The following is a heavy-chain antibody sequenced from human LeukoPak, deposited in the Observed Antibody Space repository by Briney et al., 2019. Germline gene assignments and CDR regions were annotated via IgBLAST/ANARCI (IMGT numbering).Heavy chain of an antibody. CDR1: GGTFSSYA. CDR2: IIPIFGTA. CDR3: ARDHSSGLYYFDY. D-gene: IGHD6-19*01. Sequence: SVKVSCKASGGTFSSYAISWVRQAPGQGLEWMGGIIPIFGTANYAQKFQGRVTITADESTSTAYMELSSLRSEDTAVYYCARDHSSGLYYFDYWGQGTLVTVSS. J-gene: IGHJ4*02. V-gene: IGHV1-69*13.